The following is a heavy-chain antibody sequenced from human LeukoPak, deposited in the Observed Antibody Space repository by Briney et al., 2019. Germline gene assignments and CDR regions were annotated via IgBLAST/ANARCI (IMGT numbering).Heavy chain of an antibody. CDR3: ARPRAILNRR. CDR2: IYHSGST. J-gene: IGHJ4*02. D-gene: IGHD3-3*01. V-gene: IGHV4-59*12. Sequence: PSETLSLTCTVSGGSISTYYWSWIRQPPGKGLEWLGYIYHSGSTTYNPSLKSRVTISVDTSKNQFSLKLSSVTAADTAVYYCARPRAILNRRWGQGTLVTVSS. CDR1: GGSISTYY.